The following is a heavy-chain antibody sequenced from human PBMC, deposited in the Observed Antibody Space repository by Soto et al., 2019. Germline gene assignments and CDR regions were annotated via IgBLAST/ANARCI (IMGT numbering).Heavy chain of an antibody. V-gene: IGHV3-7*03. CDR1: GFTFSSYW. Sequence: VGSLRLSCAASGFTFSSYWVSWVRQAPGKGLEWVANIKQDGSEKYYVDSVKGRFTISRDNAKNSLYLQMNSLRAEGTDVYYCPRYCSGGSCWDYCGEGTLVTVSS. D-gene: IGHD2-15*01. J-gene: IGHJ4*02. CDR3: PRYCSGGSCWDY. CDR2: IKQDGSEK.